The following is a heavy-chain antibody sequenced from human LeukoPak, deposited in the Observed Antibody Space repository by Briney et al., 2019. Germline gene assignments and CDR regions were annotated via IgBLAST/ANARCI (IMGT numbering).Heavy chain of an antibody. CDR1: GGSISGYY. V-gene: IGHV4-59*01. D-gene: IGHD2/OR15-2a*01. Sequence: PSETLSLTCSVSGGSISGYYGSWIRQPPGKGLEWSGYLYDSGGPTYNPSLKSQVTISVDTSKSQFSLKLTSLTAADTAVYYCARGRNIGGSDFDFWGQGTLVTVSS. J-gene: IGHJ4*02. CDR3: ARGRNIGGSDFDF. CDR2: LYDSGGP.